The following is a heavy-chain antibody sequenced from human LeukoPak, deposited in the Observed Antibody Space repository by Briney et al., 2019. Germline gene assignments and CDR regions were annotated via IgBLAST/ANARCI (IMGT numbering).Heavy chain of an antibody. J-gene: IGHJ5*02. V-gene: IGHV4-30-2*05. Sequence: PSQTLSLTCAVSGGSISSGGYSWSWIRQPPGKGLEWIGYIYHSGSTYYNPSLKSRVTISVDTSKNQFSLKLSSVTAADTAVYYCARYYGSGRTNWFDPWGQGTLVTVSS. CDR2: IYHSGST. CDR1: GGSISSGGYS. D-gene: IGHD3-10*01. CDR3: ARYYGSGRTNWFDP.